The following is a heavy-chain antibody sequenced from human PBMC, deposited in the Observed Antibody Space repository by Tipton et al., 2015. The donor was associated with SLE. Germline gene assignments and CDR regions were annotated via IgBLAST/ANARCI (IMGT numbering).Heavy chain of an antibody. Sequence: GLVKPSETLSLTCTVSGGSISGTSYYWGWIRQPPGKGLEWIGSLYYRGTTYFHPSLESRLTLFLDTSENQFSLKLTSVTAADTAVYFCAREGGGTFLWVQGTLVSVSS. CDR1: GGSISGTSYY. V-gene: IGHV4-39*07. D-gene: IGHD1-26*01. CDR2: LYYRGTT. J-gene: IGHJ4*02. CDR3: AREGGGTFL.